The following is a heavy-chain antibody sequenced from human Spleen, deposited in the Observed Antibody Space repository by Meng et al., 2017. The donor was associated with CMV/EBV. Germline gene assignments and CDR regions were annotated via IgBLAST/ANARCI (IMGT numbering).Heavy chain of an antibody. CDR1: GYTFTSYY. Sequence: ASVKVSCKASGYTFTSYYIHWVRQAPGQGLEWMGVINPGGGGTTYAQKFQGRVTMTRDTSTTTVYMELSSLRSEDTAVYYCARDLGATGYFVYWGQGTLVTASS. CDR3: ARDLGATGYFVY. J-gene: IGHJ4*02. V-gene: IGHV1-46*01. CDR2: INPGGGGT.